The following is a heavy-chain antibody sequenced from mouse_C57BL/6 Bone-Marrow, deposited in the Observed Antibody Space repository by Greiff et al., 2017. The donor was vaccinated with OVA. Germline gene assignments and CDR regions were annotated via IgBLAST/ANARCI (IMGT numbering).Heavy chain of an antibody. CDR1: GFNIKDYY. V-gene: IGHV14-2*01. CDR3: ARGYYGSSYDY. J-gene: IGHJ2*01. D-gene: IGHD1-1*01. Sequence: EVKVEESGAELVKPGASVKLSCTASGFNIKDYYMHWVKQRTEQGLEWIGRIDPEDGETKYAPKFQGKATITADPASNTAYLQLSSLTSEDTAVYYCARGYYGSSYDYWGQGTTLTVSS. CDR2: IDPEDGET.